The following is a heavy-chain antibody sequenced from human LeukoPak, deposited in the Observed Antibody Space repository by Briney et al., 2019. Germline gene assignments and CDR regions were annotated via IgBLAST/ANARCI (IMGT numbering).Heavy chain of an antibody. D-gene: IGHD3-22*01. V-gene: IGHV4-31*03. CDR3: ARGGSSGAYYYYYYGTDV. CDR1: GGSISSGGYY. Sequence: PSETLSLTCTVSGGSISSGGYYWSWIRQHPGKGLEWIGYIYYSGSTYYNPSLKSRVTISVDTSKNQFSLKLSSVTAADTAVYYCARGGSSGAYYYYYYGTDVWGQGTTVTVSS. J-gene: IGHJ6*02. CDR2: IYYSGST.